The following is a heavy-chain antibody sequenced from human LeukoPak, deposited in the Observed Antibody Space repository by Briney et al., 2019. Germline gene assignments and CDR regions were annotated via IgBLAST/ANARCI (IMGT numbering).Heavy chain of an antibody. J-gene: IGHJ3*02. Sequence: SVKVSCKASGGTFSSYAISWVRQAPGQGLEWMGGIIPIFGTANYAQKFQGRVTITADESTSTAYMELSSLRSEDTAMYYCARDGPRVGATSAYAFDIWGQGTMVTVSS. D-gene: IGHD1-26*01. CDR2: IIPIFGTA. V-gene: IGHV1-69*01. CDR1: GGTFSSYA. CDR3: ARDGPRVGATSAYAFDI.